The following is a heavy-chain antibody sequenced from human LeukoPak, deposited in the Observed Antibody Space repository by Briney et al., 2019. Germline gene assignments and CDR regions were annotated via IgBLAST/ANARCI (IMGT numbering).Heavy chain of an antibody. V-gene: IGHV4-61*05. Sequence: PSETLSLTCTVSGGSISSSSSYWGWIRQPPGKGLEWIGYIYYSGSTNYNPSLKSRVTISVDTSKNQFSLKLSSVTAADTAVYYCARAQYYYDSSGYSHYFDYWGQGTLVTVSS. D-gene: IGHD3-22*01. CDR2: IYYSGST. J-gene: IGHJ4*02. CDR1: GGSISSSSSY. CDR3: ARAQYYYDSSGYSHYFDY.